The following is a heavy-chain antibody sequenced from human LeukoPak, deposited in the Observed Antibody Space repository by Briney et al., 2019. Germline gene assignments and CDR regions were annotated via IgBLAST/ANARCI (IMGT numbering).Heavy chain of an antibody. CDR1: GYSISSGYY. Sequence: SETLSLTCTVSGYSISSGYYWGWIRQPPGKGLEWIGSIYHSGSTYYNPSLKSRVTISVDTSSNQFSLMLTSVTAADTAVYYCARGTKTGYTGYDWNYWGQGSLVSVSS. CDR2: IYHSGST. J-gene: IGHJ4*02. V-gene: IGHV4-38-2*02. D-gene: IGHD5-12*01. CDR3: ARGTKTGYTGYDWNY.